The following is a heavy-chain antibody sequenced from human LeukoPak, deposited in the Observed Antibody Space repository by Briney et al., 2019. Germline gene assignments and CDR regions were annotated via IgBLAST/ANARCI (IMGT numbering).Heavy chain of an antibody. V-gene: IGHV3-33*01. CDR3: ARVVRNTAFNDY. CDR2: IWYDGSNK. Sequence: PGRSLRLSCAASGFTFSSYGMHWVRQAPGKGLEWVAVIWYDGSNKYYADSVKGRFTISRDNSKNTLYLQMNSLRAEDTAVYYCARVVRNTAFNDYWGQGTLVTVSS. D-gene: IGHD5-18*01. J-gene: IGHJ4*02. CDR1: GFTFSSYG.